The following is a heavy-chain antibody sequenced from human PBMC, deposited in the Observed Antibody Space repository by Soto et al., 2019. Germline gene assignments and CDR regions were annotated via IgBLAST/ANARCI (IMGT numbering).Heavy chain of an antibody. V-gene: IGHV4-59*12. CDR1: GGSFGPNY. CDR3: ARGIGEYQLLSRWFDP. J-gene: IGHJ5*02. Sequence: SETLYLTCPMYGGSFGPNYWSWMRQPPGKALEWVGYIYYGGTSSYNPSLKSRVTISLDTSKSQVSLRLSSVTAADTAVYYCARGIGEYQLLSRWFDPWGQGTLVT. D-gene: IGHD2-2*01. CDR2: IYYGGTS.